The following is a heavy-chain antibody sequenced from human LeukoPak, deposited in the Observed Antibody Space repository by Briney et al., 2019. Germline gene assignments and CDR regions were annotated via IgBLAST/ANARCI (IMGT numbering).Heavy chain of an antibody. J-gene: IGHJ6*02. V-gene: IGHV1-69*04. CDR2: IITFVEDV. D-gene: IGHD2-21*02. Sequence: GASVTVSCKASGGSFNRYGVSWVRQAPGQGLEWMGRIITFVEDVIFSLYFLVRVTISAHRFTSTSYMEVRRLRPEYTAVYFCARDMSPPGVLVTAYYGLDVWGQGTAFTVSS. CDR3: ARDMSPPGVLVTAYYGLDV. CDR1: GGSFNRYG.